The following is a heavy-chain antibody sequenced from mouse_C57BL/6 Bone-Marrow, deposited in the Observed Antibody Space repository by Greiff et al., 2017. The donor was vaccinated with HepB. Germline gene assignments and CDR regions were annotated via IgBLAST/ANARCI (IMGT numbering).Heavy chain of an antibody. V-gene: IGHV1-81*01. J-gene: IGHJ3*01. CDR3: ARSYYYGSSYGGFAY. Sequence: QVQLKESGAELARPGASVKLSCKASGYTFTSYGISWVKQRTGQGLEWIGEIYPRSGNTYYNEKFKGKATLTADKSSSTAYMELRSLTSEDSAVYFCARSYYYGSSYGGFAYWGQGTLVTVSA. D-gene: IGHD1-1*01. CDR2: IYPRSGNT. CDR1: GYTFTSYG.